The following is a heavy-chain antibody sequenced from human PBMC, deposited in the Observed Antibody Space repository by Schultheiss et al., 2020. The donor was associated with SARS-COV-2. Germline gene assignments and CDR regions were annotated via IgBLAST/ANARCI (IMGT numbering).Heavy chain of an antibody. J-gene: IGHJ4*02. CDR2: IYYSGST. V-gene: IGHV4-59*01. CDR3: ARVVTGTSDYDF. Sequence: SETLSLTCTVSGGSISSYYWSWIRQPPGKGLEWIGYIYYSGSTNYNPSLKSRVTISVDTSKNLFSLKLSSVTAADTAVYYCARVVTGTSDYDFWGQGTLVTVSS. D-gene: IGHD1-7*01. CDR1: GGSISSYY.